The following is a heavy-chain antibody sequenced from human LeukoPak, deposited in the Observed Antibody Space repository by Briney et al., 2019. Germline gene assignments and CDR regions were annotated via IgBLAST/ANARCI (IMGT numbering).Heavy chain of an antibody. CDR3: ATDRDWIFAF. V-gene: IGHV3-21*01. Sequence: GGSLRLSCAASGFTFSNAWMSWVRQAPGKGLEWVSIIPPASNYIRYADSVKGRFTVSRDNARNSLYLQMNSLRAEDTAVYYCATDRDWIFAFWGRGALVTVSS. D-gene: IGHD1-1*01. J-gene: IGHJ4*02. CDR2: IPPASNYI. CDR1: GFTFSNAW.